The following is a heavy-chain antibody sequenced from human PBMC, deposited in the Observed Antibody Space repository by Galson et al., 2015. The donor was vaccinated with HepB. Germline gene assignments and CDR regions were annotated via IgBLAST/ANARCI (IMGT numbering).Heavy chain of an antibody. Sequence: SVKVSCKASGFTFTSSAVQWVRQARGQRLEWIGWIVVGSGNTNYAQKFQERVTITRDMSTSTAYMELSSLRSEDTAVYYCAAMIWFGKVPSRRPNDYWGQGTLVTVSS. J-gene: IGHJ4*02. D-gene: IGHD3-10*01. CDR3: AAMIWFGKVPSRRPNDY. V-gene: IGHV1-58*01. CDR2: IVVGSGNT. CDR1: GFTFTSSA.